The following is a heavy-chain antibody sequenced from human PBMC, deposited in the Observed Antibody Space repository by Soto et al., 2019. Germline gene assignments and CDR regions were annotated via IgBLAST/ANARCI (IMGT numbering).Heavy chain of an antibody. D-gene: IGHD1-26*01. CDR2: IYPGDSDT. CDR1: GYSFTTFW. J-gene: IGHJ6*02. CDR3: ARSGRNAYYNMDV. Sequence: GESLKISCKGSGYSFTTFWIGWVRQMPGKGLEWMGVIYPGDSDTRYSPSFQGQVTMSVDKSISTAYLQWSFLKASDTATYYCARSGRNAYYNMDVWGQGTTVTVS. V-gene: IGHV5-51*01.